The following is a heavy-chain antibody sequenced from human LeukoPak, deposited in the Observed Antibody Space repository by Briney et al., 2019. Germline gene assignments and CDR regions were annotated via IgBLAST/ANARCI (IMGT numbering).Heavy chain of an antibody. Sequence: SETLSLTCTFSGGSFSPAHWSWIRQPPRKGLEWIGVICDNGHTDYNPSLQSRVTISVDTSKRQFSLKLSSLAAADTAVYYCATGRDPYKTGHWGQGTLVTVSS. V-gene: IGHV4-59*01. CDR1: GGSFSPAH. D-gene: IGHD3-10*01. CDR2: ICDNGHT. CDR3: ATGRDPYKTGH. J-gene: IGHJ4*02.